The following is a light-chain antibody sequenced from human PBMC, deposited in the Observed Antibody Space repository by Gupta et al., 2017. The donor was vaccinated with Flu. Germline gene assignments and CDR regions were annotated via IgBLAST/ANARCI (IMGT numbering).Light chain of an antibody. CDR3: QQYNDWPLT. J-gene: IGKJ2*01. CDR2: GAS. V-gene: IGKV3-15*01. Sequence: PATLSVSPGGGATLSCRASQSVNSNLAWYQQKPGQAPRLLIYGASTRATGIPARFSGSGSGTEFTLTISSLQSEDSAVYYCQQYNDWPLTFGQGTKLEIK. CDR1: QSVNSN.